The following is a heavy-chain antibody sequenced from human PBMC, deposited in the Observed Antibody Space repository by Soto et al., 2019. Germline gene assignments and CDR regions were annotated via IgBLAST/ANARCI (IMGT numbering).Heavy chain of an antibody. CDR3: ARSRKESYCGGDCYAMADY. CDR1: GGSISSGGYY. J-gene: IGHJ4*02. Sequence: QVQLQESGPGLVKPSQTLSLTCTVSGGSISSGGYYWSWIRQHPGKGLEWIGYIYYSGSTYYNPSLKSRVTISVDTSKNQFSLKLSSVTAADTAVYYCARSRKESYCGGDCYAMADYWGQGTLVTVSS. V-gene: IGHV4-31*03. D-gene: IGHD2-21*02. CDR2: IYYSGST.